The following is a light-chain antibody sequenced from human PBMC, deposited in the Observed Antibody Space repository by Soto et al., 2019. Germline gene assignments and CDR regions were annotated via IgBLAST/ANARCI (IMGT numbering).Light chain of an antibody. CDR3: SSYAGSNNYV. Sequence: QSVLTQPPSASGSPGQSVTISCTGTSSDVGGYNYVSWYQQHPGKAPKLMIYEVSKRPSGVPDRFSGSKSGNTASLTVSGLQAEDGADYYCSSYAGSNNYVFGTGTQLTVL. J-gene: IGLJ1*01. V-gene: IGLV2-8*01. CDR1: SSDVGGYNY. CDR2: EVS.